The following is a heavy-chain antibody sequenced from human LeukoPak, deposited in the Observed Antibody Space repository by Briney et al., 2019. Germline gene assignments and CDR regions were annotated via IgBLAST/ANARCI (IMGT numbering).Heavy chain of an antibody. Sequence: PSETLSLTCTVSGGSISSGSYYWSWIRQPAGKGLEWIGRIYTSGSTNYNPSLKSRVTISVDTSKNQFSLKLSSVTAADTAVYYCARAWGYGDYVDRVDYWGQGTLVTVSS. D-gene: IGHD4-17*01. CDR1: GGSISSGSYY. CDR3: ARAWGYGDYVDRVDY. V-gene: IGHV4-61*02. J-gene: IGHJ4*02. CDR2: IYTSGST.